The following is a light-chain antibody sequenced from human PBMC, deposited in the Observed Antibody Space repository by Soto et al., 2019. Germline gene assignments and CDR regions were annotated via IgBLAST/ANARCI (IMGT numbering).Light chain of an antibody. CDR3: QQYDNSPLT. J-gene: IGKJ4*01. CDR2: GAS. CDR1: QSISNSQ. Sequence: EIVWTQSPGTLSLSPGERGTLSCRTTQSISNSQLAWYQQKPVQAPRLLIYGASRRAVGIPDRFSGSGSGTEFTLTISRLEPEDFAVYYCQQYDNSPLTFGGGTKVEVK. V-gene: IGKV3-20*01.